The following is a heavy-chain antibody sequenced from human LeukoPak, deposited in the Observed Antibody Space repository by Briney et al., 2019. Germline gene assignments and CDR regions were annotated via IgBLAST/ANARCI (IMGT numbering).Heavy chain of an antibody. CDR2: ISYDGSNK. D-gene: IGHD6-19*01. J-gene: IGHJ4*02. Sequence: GGSLRLSCAASGFTFSSYAMHWVRQAPGKGPEWVAVISYDGSNKYYADSVKGRFTISRDNSKNTLYLQMNSLRAGDTAVYYCARDGSVAGTRGTDYWGQGTLVTVSS. CDR3: ARDGSVAGTRGTDY. V-gene: IGHV3-30-3*01. CDR1: GFTFSSYA.